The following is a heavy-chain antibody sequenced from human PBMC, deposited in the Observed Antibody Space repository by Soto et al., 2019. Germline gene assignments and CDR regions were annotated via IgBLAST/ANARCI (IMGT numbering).Heavy chain of an antibody. Sequence: QVQLVQSGAEVMKPGASVRVSCTASGNTFSTDYMHWIWQAPGQGLEWMGVINPTGNSPSYAQKFQGRITMTRDTYQTTYVELSRLTSEDTAVYLCARTILIGPHAVFDYWGQGSLVNVSS. CDR3: ARTILIGPHAVFDY. D-gene: IGHD3-16*02. V-gene: IGHV1-46*01. CDR1: GNTFSTDY. CDR2: INPTGNSP. J-gene: IGHJ4*02.